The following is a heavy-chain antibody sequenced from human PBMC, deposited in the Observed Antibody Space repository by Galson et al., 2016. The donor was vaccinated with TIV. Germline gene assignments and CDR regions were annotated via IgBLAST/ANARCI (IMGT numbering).Heavy chain of an antibody. D-gene: IGHD6-6*01. J-gene: IGHJ6*02. CDR3: ARGRIAPRQVGYYYYGMDV. CDR2: ISSSGSTK. V-gene: IGHV3-11*01. Sequence: SLRLSCAASGFTFRDYYMSWIRQAPGKGLEWVSDISSSGSTKYYADSVKGRFTVSRDNAKNSLYLQMNSLRAEDTAVYYCARGRIAPRQVGYYYYGMDVWGQGTTVTVPS. CDR1: GFTFRDYY.